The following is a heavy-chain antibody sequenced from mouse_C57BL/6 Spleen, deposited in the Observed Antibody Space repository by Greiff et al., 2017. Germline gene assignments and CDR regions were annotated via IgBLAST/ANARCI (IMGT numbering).Heavy chain of an antibody. CDR1: GYTFTDYN. D-gene: IGHD2-4*01. V-gene: IGHV1-22*01. CDR3: ASFTFYYYDYPYFDY. Sequence: EVQLQQSGPELVKPGASVKMSCKASGYTFTDYNMHWVKQSHGKSLEWIGYINPNNGGTSYNQKFKGKATLTVNKSSSTAYMELRSLTSEDSAVYYCASFTFYYYDYPYFDYWGQGTTLTVSS. CDR2: INPNNGGT. J-gene: IGHJ2*01.